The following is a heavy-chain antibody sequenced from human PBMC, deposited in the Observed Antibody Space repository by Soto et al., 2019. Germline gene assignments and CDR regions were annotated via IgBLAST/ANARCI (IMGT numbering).Heavy chain of an antibody. V-gene: IGHV4-4*02. CDR1: GGSISSSNW. J-gene: IGHJ4*02. Sequence: PSETLSLTCAVSGGSISSSNWWSWVRQPPGKGLEWIGEIYHSGSTNYNPSLKSRVTISVDKSKNQFSLKLSSVTAADTAVYYCATYPVADQGVDYWGQGTLVTVSS. D-gene: IGHD6-19*01. CDR3: ATYPVADQGVDY. CDR2: IYHSGST.